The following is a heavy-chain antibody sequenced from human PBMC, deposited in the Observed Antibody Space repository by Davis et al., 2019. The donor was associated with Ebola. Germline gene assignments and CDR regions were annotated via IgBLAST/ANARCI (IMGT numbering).Heavy chain of an antibody. CDR2: IYSGGST. CDR3: ARDCGALCSYYYAMDV. V-gene: IGHV3-66*01. CDR1: GFTVSSNY. D-gene: IGHD2-21*01. Sequence: GGSLRLSCAASGFTVSSNYMSWVRQAPGKGLEWVSVIYSGGSTYYADSVKGRFTISRDNAKSTLYLQMNSLRAEDMAVYYCARDCGALCSYYYAMDVWGQGTTVTVSS. J-gene: IGHJ6*02.